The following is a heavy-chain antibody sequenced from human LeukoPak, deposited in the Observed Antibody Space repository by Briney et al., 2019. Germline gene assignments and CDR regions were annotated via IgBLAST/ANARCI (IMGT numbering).Heavy chain of an antibody. CDR3: AKDQRSFSYFDS. CDR1: GFTFSSYA. D-gene: IGHD1-26*01. CDR2: ISGSGIST. Sequence: GGSLRLSCAASGFTFSSYAMSWVRQAPGKGLEWVSDISGSGISTYYAHSVKGRFTIARDNSKNTLYLQMNSLRAEDPAVYYCAKDQRSFSYFDSWGQGTLVTVSS. V-gene: IGHV3-23*01. J-gene: IGHJ4*02.